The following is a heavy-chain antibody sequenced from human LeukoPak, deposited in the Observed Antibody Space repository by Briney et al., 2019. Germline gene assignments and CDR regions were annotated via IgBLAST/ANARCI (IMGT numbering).Heavy chain of an antibody. J-gene: IGHJ4*02. Sequence: PGGSLRLSCAASGFTFSSYGMHWVRQAPGKGLEWVAFIWYDGSNKYYADSVKGRFTISRDNSKNTVYLQMNSLRAEDTAVYYCASRRGGIVGDYWGQGTLVTVSS. V-gene: IGHV3-33*01. D-gene: IGHD2-15*01. CDR1: GFTFSSYG. CDR2: IWYDGSNK. CDR3: ASRRGGIVGDY.